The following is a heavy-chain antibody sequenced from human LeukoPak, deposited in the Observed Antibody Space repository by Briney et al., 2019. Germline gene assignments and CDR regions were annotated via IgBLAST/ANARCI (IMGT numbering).Heavy chain of an antibody. CDR1: GYRFSTSD. CDR3: VRGGEIGLDY. D-gene: IGHD3-16*01. Sequence: GGSLRLSCAVSGYRFSTSDMHWVRQASGRGLEWVSSIASTGETYYAPSVKGRFTISRENAKNSLYLQMNSLRGGDTAIYHCVRGGEIGLDYWGQGALITVSS. CDR2: IASTGET. J-gene: IGHJ4*02. V-gene: IGHV3-13*01.